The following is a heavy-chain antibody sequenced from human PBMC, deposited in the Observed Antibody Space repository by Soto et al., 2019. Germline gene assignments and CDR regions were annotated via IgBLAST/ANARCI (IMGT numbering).Heavy chain of an antibody. CDR3: ARGVLLWFGEPKYYFDY. J-gene: IGHJ4*02. V-gene: IGHV4-4*02. CDR2: IYHSGST. CDR1: GGRIISSKW. Sequence: PSETLSLTCAVSGGRIISSKWGSFVRQPPGKGLEWIGEIYHSGSTNYNPSLKSRVTISVDKSKNQFSLKLSSVTAADTAVYYCARGVLLWFGEPKYYFDYWGQGTLVTLSS. D-gene: IGHD3-10*01.